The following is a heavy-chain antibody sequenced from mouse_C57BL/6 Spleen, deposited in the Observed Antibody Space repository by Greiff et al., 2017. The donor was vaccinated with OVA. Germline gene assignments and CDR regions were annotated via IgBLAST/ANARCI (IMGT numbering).Heavy chain of an antibody. CDR3: SRELVRYYGSL. CDR2: INPSSGGT. D-gene: IGHD1-1*01. V-gene: IGHV1-53*01. CDR1: GYTFTSYW. J-gene: IGHJ2*01. Sequence: VQLQQPGTGLVKPGASLKLSCTASGYTFTSYWMHWVRQRPGQGLEWIGYINPSSGGTYYPENFKSKATLTVDKSSSTAYMQLSSLTSEDSAVYYCSRELVRYYGSLWGQGTTLTVSS.